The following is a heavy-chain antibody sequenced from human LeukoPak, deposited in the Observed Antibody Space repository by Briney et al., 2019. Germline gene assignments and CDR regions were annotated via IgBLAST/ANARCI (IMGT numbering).Heavy chain of an antibody. CDR3: ARSTMVQGVH. Sequence: GGSLRLSCAASGFTFSSYWMSWVRQAPGKGLEWVSYVSSSSSTIYYADSVKGRFTISRDNAKNSLYLQMNSLRDEDTAVYYCARSTMVQGVHWGQGTLVTVSS. D-gene: IGHD3-10*01. CDR2: VSSSSSTI. J-gene: IGHJ4*02. CDR1: GFTFSSYW. V-gene: IGHV3-48*02.